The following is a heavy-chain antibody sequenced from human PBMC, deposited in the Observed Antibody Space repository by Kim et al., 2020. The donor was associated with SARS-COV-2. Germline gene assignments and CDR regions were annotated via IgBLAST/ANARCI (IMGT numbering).Heavy chain of an antibody. V-gene: IGHV3-30*04. Sequence: GGSLRLSCAASGFTFSSYAMHWVRQAPGKGLEWVAVISYDGSNKYYADSVKGRFTISRDNSKNTLYLQMNSLRAEDTAVYYCARDALPPRGWYNYYYYG. CDR3: ARDALPPRGWYNYYYYG. CDR1: GFTFSSYA. CDR2: ISYDGSNK. D-gene: IGHD6-19*01. J-gene: IGHJ6*01.